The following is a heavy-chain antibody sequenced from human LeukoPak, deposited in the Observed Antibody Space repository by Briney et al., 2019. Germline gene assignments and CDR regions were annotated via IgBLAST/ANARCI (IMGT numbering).Heavy chain of an antibody. CDR3: ASHEVRCSGGSCYENDY. D-gene: IGHD2-15*01. CDR1: GFTVSSNY. V-gene: IGHV3-53*01. Sequence: GGSLRLSCAASGFTVSSNYMSWVRQAPGKGLEWVSVIYSDGSTYYADSVKGRFTISRDNSKNTLYLQMNSLRAEDTAVYYCASHEVRCSGGSCYENDYWGQGTLVTVSS. CDR2: IYSDGST. J-gene: IGHJ4*02.